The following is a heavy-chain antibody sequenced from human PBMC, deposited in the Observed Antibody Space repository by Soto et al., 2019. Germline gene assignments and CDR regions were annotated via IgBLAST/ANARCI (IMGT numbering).Heavy chain of an antibody. CDR3: EIPWGNSDDAFTI. CDR1: GGTFSDYG. J-gene: IGHJ3*02. Sequence: QVQLVQSGAEVKKPGSSVKVSCKASGGTFSDYGISWVRQAPGQGLEWMGVIIPVFGTTNYAQRFQCRVTISADESTGKVYMQLSSLRSDDTAVFYCEIPWGNSDDAFTIWGQGTLVTVSS. V-gene: IGHV1-69*01. D-gene: IGHD3-16*01. CDR2: IIPVFGTT.